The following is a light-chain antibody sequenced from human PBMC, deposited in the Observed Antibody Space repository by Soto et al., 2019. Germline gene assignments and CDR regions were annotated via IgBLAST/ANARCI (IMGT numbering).Light chain of an antibody. CDR3: QQYGSSPLIS. CDR2: GAS. CDR1: QTVSITY. J-gene: IGKJ5*01. V-gene: IGKV3-20*01. Sequence: VLTQSPGTLSLSPGESATLSCRARQTVSITYLTWYQQKPGQAPRLLIFGASKRATGIPDRFSGSGSGRDFTLTISGLEPEDIAVYYCQQYGSSPLISFGQGTRLEI.